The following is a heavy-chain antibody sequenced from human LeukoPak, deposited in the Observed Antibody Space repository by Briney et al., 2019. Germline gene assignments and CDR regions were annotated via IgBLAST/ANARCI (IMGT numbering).Heavy chain of an antibody. J-gene: IGHJ4*02. Sequence: SETLSLTCTVSGDSISSGNYYWTWIRQPAGKGLEWIGRIYTSGSTNYNPSLKSRVTISVDTSKNQFSLKLSSVTAAGYSYGTDYWGQGTLVTVSS. CDR1: GDSISSGNYY. D-gene: IGHD5-18*01. CDR3: Y. V-gene: IGHV4-61*02. CDR2: IYTSGST.